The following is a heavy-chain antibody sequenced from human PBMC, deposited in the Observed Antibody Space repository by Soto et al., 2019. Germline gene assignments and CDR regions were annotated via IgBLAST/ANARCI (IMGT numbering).Heavy chain of an antibody. CDR1: GGSISSSSYY. CDR3: ASVRITMVRGVSYYYGMDV. Sequence: SETLSLTCTVSGGSISSSSYYWGWIRQPPGKGLEWTGSIYYSGSTYYNLSLKSRVTISVDTSKNQFSLKLSSVTAADTAVYYCASVRITMVRGVSYYYGMDVWGQGTTVTVSS. V-gene: IGHV4-39*01. J-gene: IGHJ6*02. CDR2: IYYSGST. D-gene: IGHD3-10*01.